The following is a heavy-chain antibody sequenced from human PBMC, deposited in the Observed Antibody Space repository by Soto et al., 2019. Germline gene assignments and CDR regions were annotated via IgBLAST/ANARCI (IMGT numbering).Heavy chain of an antibody. Sequence: SETLSLTCTVPGGSISSGDYYWSWIRQHPGKGLEWIGHIYNSGSTYYNPSLKSRVTISVDTPKNQFSLKLNSVTAADTAVYYCARGVGNSWLDSWGQGTLVTVSS. J-gene: IGHJ5*01. CDR3: ARGVGNSWLDS. V-gene: IGHV4-31*03. CDR1: GGSISSGDYY. CDR2: IYNSGST.